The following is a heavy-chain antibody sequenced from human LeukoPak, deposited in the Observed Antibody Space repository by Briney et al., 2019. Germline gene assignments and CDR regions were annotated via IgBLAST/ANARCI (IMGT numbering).Heavy chain of an antibody. D-gene: IGHD4-17*01. J-gene: IGHJ6*03. V-gene: IGHV1-2*02. CDR2: INPNSGGT. Sequence: GASVKVSCKASGYTFTGYYIHWVRQAPGQGLEWMGWINPNSGGTNYAQKFQGRVTMTRDTSISTAYMELSRLRSDDTAVYYCAREENPTTVTPGSYYYYYMDVWGKGTTVTVSS. CDR3: AREENPTTVTPGSYYYYYMDV. CDR1: GYTFTGYY.